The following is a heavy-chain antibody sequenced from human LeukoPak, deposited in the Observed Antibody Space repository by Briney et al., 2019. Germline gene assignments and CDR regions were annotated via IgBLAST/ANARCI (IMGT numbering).Heavy chain of an antibody. CDR3: ARNDYNFDY. Sequence: GGSLRLSCAASGFTFSSHWMHWVRHAPGKGLVWVSRVNSGGSATNYADSVRGRFTISRDNARNTLYLQMNSVREEDTAVYYCARNDYNFDYWGQGTLVTVSS. CDR1: GFTFSSHW. J-gene: IGHJ4*02. D-gene: IGHD3-16*01. V-gene: IGHV3-74*01. CDR2: VNSGGSAT.